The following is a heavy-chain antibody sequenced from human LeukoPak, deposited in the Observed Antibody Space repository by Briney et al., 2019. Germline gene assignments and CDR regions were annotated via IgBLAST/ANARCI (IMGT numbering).Heavy chain of an antibody. CDR1: GFTFDDYS. CDR2: IDRNSSSI. D-gene: IGHD2-15*01. J-gene: IGHJ4*02. Sequence: GGSLRLSCAASGFTFDDYSMHWVRQPPGQGLEWLSGIDRNSSSIAYADSVKGRFTISRDNAKNSLYLQMNSLRADDTAFYYCAKDFSFAATSYYFDFWGRGTLVTVSS. V-gene: IGHV3-9*01. CDR3: AKDFSFAATSYYFDF.